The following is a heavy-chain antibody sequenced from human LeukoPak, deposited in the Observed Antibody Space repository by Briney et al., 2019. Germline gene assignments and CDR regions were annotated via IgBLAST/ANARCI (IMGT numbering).Heavy chain of an antibody. CDR3: ARDYLVYDFWSGYPPSDAEAYYYGMDV. Sequence: PGGSLRLPCAASGFTFSDYYMSWIRQAPGKGLEWVSYISSSSSYTNYADSVKGRFTISRDNAKNSLYLQMNSLRAEDTAVYYCARDYLVYDFWSGYPPSDAEAYYYGMDVWGQGTTVTVSS. V-gene: IGHV3-11*06. D-gene: IGHD3-3*01. CDR1: GFTFSDYY. CDR2: ISSSSSYT. J-gene: IGHJ6*02.